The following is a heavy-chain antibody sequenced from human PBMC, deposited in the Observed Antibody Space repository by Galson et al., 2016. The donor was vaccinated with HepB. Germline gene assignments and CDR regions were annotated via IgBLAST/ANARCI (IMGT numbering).Heavy chain of an antibody. J-gene: IGHJ4*02. D-gene: IGHD3-16*01. V-gene: IGHV1-46*01. CDR2: NNPIAGTT. CDR1: GYTFIIYY. Sequence: SVKVSCKASGYTFIIYYIHWVRQAPGQGLEWMGINNPIAGTTTYEQRFQGRLTLTRDTSTSTVYMDLSSLTSEDTAVYYCTRERGSHGFDYWGQGTLVTVSS. CDR3: TRERGSHGFDY.